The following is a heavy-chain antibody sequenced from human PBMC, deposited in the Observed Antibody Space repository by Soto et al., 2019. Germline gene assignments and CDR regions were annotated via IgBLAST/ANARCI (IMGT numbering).Heavy chain of an antibody. CDR1: GLIFSSYA. CDR3: ADGGEWSFNFVY. D-gene: IGHD3-3*01. J-gene: IGHJ4*02. Sequence: GGSLRLSCAASGLIFSSYAMSWVRQAPGKGLDWVSGISASGDNAYYPDSVKGRFTISRDNSKNTLYLQMNNLRAEDTAVYYCADGGEWSFNFVYWGQGTLVTVSS. V-gene: IGHV3-23*01. CDR2: ISASGDNA.